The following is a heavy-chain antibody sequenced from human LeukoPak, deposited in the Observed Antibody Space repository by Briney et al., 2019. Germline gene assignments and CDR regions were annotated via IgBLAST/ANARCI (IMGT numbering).Heavy chain of an antibody. V-gene: IGHV1-8*01. Sequence: ASVKVSCKASRYTFTRYDINWVRQATGQGLEWMGWMNPNSGNTGYAQKFQGRVTMTRNTSISTAYMELSSLRSEDTAVYYCARPRRTYYYDSDAFDIWGQGTMVTVSS. J-gene: IGHJ3*02. D-gene: IGHD3-22*01. CDR3: ARPRRTYYYDSDAFDI. CDR2: MNPNSGNT. CDR1: RYTFTRYD.